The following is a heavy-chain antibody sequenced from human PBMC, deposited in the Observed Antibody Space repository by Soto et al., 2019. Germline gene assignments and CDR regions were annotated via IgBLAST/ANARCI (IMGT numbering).Heavy chain of an antibody. Sequence: SETLSLTRAVYCGSFSGYYWSWIRQHPWKGLEWIGEINHSGSTNYNPSLKSRVTISVDTYKNQFSLKLSSVTAADTAVYYCARAWGYYYYGMDVWAQGTTVTVSS. CDR1: CGSFSGYY. J-gene: IGHJ6*02. D-gene: IGHD3-16*01. V-gene: IGHV4-34*01. CDR2: INHSGST. CDR3: ARAWGYYYYGMDV.